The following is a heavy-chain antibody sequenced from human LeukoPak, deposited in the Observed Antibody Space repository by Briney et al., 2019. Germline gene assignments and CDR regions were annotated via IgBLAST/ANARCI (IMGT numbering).Heavy chain of an antibody. CDR2: IYTSGST. CDR1: GGSISSYY. Sequence: SETLSLTCTVSGGSISSYYWSWIRQPAGKGLEWTGRIYTSGSTNYNPSLKSRVTMSVDTSKNQFSLKLSSVTAADTAVYYCARDPERPGYNWFDPWGQGTLVTVSS. J-gene: IGHJ5*02. V-gene: IGHV4-4*07. CDR3: ARDPERPGYNWFDP.